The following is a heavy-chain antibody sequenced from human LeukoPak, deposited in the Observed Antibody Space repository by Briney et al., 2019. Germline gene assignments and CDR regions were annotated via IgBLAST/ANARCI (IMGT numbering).Heavy chain of an antibody. J-gene: IGHJ4*02. CDR3: TTSGAGGEYFDF. CDR2: IKRKSDGGTT. Sequence: PGGSLRLSCAASGFTFSNAWMTWVRQVPGKWLEWVGSIKRKSDGGTTDYAAPVKGRFTISRDDSKNMLYLQMNNLKTEDTSVYYCTTSGAGGEYFDFWGQGTLVTVSS. D-gene: IGHD3-10*01. V-gene: IGHV3-15*01. CDR1: GFTFSNAW.